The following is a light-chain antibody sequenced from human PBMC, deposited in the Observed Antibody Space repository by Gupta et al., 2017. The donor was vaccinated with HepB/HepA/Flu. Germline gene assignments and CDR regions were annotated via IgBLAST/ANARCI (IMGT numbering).Light chain of an antibody. CDR1: QNIGRH. J-gene: IGKJ4*01. Sequence: DIQMTQSPSSLSASVGDRVTITCQASQNIGRHMSWYHQRPGEAPKLLIYDASHLQTGVPSRFSGSGSGTFFTLSINNLQTEDFATYCCQQEEDLLLTFGGGTKLEFK. V-gene: IGKV1-33*01. CDR2: DAS. CDR3: QQEEDLLLT.